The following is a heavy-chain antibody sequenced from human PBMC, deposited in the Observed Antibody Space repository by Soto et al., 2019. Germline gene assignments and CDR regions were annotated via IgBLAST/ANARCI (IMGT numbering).Heavy chain of an antibody. Sequence: SVKVSCKASGGTFSSYAISWVRQAPGQGLEWMGGIIPIFGTANYAQKFQGRVTITADESTSTAYMELSSLRSEDTAVYYCARVYYYGSGSYFTAGWFDPWGQGTLVTVYS. CDR2: IIPIFGTA. V-gene: IGHV1-69*13. CDR1: GGTFSSYA. J-gene: IGHJ5*02. D-gene: IGHD3-10*01. CDR3: ARVYYYGSGSYFTAGWFDP.